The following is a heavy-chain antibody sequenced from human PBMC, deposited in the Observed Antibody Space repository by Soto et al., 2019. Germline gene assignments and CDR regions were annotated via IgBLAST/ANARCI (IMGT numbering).Heavy chain of an antibody. CDR1: GFTFSSYA. CDR3: AKDRTPPPGHYSSSFGFDY. V-gene: IGHV3-23*01. Sequence: GGSLRLSCAASGFTFSSYAMSWVRQAPGKGLEWVSAISGSGGSTYYADSVKGRFTISRDNSKNTLYLQMNSLRAEDTAVYYCAKDRTPPPGHYSSSFGFDYWGQGTRVTVSS. CDR2: ISGSGGST. D-gene: IGHD6-13*01. J-gene: IGHJ4*02.